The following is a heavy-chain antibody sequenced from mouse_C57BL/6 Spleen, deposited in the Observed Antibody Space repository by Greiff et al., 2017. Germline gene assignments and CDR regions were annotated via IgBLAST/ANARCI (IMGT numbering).Heavy chain of an antibody. CDR2: ISDGGSYT. V-gene: IGHV5-4*01. CDR3: ARDRLGLYYYAMDY. J-gene: IGHJ4*01. D-gene: IGHD4-1*01. CDR1: GFTFSSYA. Sequence: EVHLVESGGGLVKPGGSLKLSCAASGFTFSSYAMSWVRQTPEKRLEWVATISDGGSYTYYPDNVKGRFTISRDNAKNNLYLQMSHLKSEDTAMYYCARDRLGLYYYAMDYWGQGTSVTVSS.